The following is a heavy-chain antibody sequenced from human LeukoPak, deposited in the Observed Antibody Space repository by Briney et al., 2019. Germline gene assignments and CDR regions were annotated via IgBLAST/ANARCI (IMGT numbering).Heavy chain of an antibody. J-gene: IGHJ4*02. D-gene: IGHD2-15*01. Sequence: ASVKVSCKASGYSFTSNYIHWVRQAPGQGLEWMGMIYPRDGSTSYAQKFQGRVTVTRDTSTSTVHMELSRLRSDDTAVYYCARIWLKKGGYCSGGYCYFDYWGQGTLVTVSS. CDR2: IYPRDGST. CDR1: GYSFTSNY. CDR3: ARIWLKKGGYCSGGYCYFDY. V-gene: IGHV1-46*01.